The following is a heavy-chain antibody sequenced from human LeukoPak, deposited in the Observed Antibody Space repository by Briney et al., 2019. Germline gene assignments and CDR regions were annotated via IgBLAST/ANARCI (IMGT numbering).Heavy chain of an antibody. V-gene: IGHV1-2*02. J-gene: IGHJ4*02. CDR3: ASAYSSSPTPFDY. Sequence: ASVKVSCKASGYTFTGYYMHWVRQAPGQGLEWMGWINPNSGGTNYAQKFQGRVTMTRDTSISTACMELSRLRSDDTAVYYCASAYSSSPTPFDYWGQGTLVTVSS. CDR1: GYTFTGYY. CDR2: INPNSGGT. D-gene: IGHD6-6*01.